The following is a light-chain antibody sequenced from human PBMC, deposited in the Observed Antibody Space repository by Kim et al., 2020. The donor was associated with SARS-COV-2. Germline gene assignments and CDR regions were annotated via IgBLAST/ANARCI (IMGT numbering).Light chain of an antibody. V-gene: IGKV1-27*01. J-gene: IGKJ1*01. CDR3: QKYDGAPWT. Sequence: ASVGSRVTINCRASQCIAHYLAWYQQKPGKVPKLLIYAASALQAGVPSRFSGSGSGTDFTLTISSLQPEDVATYYCQKYDGAPWTFGQGTKVDIK. CDR2: AAS. CDR1: QCIAHY.